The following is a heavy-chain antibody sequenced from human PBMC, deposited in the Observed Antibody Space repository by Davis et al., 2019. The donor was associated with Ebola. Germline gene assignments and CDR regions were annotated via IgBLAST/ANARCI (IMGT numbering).Heavy chain of an antibody. CDR2: TYYTSKWFN. J-gene: IGHJ6*04. CDR3: ARGWLRSGLDV. Sequence: PSETLSLTCAISGDSVYGKNGAWNWIRQSPSRGLEWLGRTYYTSKWFNDYAVSVKSRITINPDTSKNQFSLQLNSVTPEDTAVYYCARGWLRSGLDVWGKGAAVIVSS. D-gene: IGHD5-12*01. V-gene: IGHV6-1*01. CDR1: GDSVYGKNGA.